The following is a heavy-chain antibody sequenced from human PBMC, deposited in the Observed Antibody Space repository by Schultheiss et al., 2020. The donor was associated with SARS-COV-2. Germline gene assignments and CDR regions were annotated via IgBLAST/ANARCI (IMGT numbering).Heavy chain of an antibody. J-gene: IGHJ4*02. D-gene: IGHD3-10*01. CDR3: ARDGLGRFRELLMVDY. CDR1: GYTFTGYY. V-gene: IGHV1-2*06. Sequence: ASVKVSCKASGYTFTGYYMHWVRQAPGQGLEWMGRINPNSGGTNYAQKLQGRVTMTTDTSTSTAYMELRSLRSDDTAVYYCARDGLGRFRELLMVDYWGQGTLVTVSS. CDR2: INPNSGGT.